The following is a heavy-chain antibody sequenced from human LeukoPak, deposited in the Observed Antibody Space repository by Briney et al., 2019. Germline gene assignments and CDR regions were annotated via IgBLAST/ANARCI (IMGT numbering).Heavy chain of an antibody. J-gene: IGHJ3*02. CDR3: ARGGNTFGGVIVDAFDI. V-gene: IGHV3-21*01. D-gene: IGHD3-16*02. Sequence: KPGGSLRLSCAASGFTFSSYSMNWVRQAPGKGLEWVSSISSSSSYIYYADSVKGRFTISRGNAKNSLYLQMNSLRAEDTAVYYCARGGNTFGGVIVDAFDIWGQGTMVTVSS. CDR2: ISSSSSYI. CDR1: GFTFSSYS.